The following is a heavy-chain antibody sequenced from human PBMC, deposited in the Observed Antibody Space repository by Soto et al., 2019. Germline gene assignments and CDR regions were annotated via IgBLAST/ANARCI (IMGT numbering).Heavy chain of an antibody. CDR2: IWYDGSNK. J-gene: IGHJ6*02. V-gene: IGHV3-33*01. CDR1: GFTFSSYG. CDR3: ARSSSGWYPPYYYYYGMDV. D-gene: IGHD6-19*01. Sequence: QVPLVESGGGVVQPGRSLRLSCAASGFTFSSYGMHWVRQAPGKGLEWVAVIWYDGSNKYYADSVKGRFTISRDNSKNTLYLQMNSLRAEDTAVYYCARSSSGWYPPYYYYYGMDVWGQGTTVTVSS.